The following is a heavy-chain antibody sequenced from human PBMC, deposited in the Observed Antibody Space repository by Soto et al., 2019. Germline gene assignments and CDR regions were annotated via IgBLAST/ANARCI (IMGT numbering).Heavy chain of an antibody. CDR3: ASVIGYCSGGSCPDHYFDY. Sequence: SETLSLTCTVSGGSISSYYWSWIRQPPGKGLEWIGYIYYSGSTNCNPSLKSRVTISVDTSKNQFSLKLSSVTAADTAVYYCASVIGYCSGGSCPDHYFDYWGQGTLVTVSS. V-gene: IGHV4-59*08. CDR2: IYYSGST. CDR1: GGSISSYY. D-gene: IGHD2-15*01. J-gene: IGHJ4*02.